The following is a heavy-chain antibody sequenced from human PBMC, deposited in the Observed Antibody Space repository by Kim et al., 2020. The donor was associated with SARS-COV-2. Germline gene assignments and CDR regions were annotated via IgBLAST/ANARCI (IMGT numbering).Heavy chain of an antibody. CDR3: ARDSRRIADWWSGYYYYGMDV. V-gene: IGHV4-59*01. CDR1: GGSISSYY. D-gene: IGHD2-8*02. Sequence: SETLSLTCTVSGGSISSYYWSWIRQPPGKGLEWIGYIYYSGSTNYNPSLKSRVTISVDTSKNQFSLKLSSVTAADTAVYYCARDSRRIADWWSGYYYYGMDVWGQGTTVTVFS. J-gene: IGHJ6*02. CDR2: IYYSGST.